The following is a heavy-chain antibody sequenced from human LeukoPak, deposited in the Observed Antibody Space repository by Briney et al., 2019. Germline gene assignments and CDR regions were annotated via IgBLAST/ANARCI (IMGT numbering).Heavy chain of an antibody. CDR3: ASGDTAMVTSGY. CDR2: IIPIFGTA. V-gene: IGHV1-69*06. CDR1: GYTFTGYY. J-gene: IGHJ4*02. Sequence: SVKVSCKASGYTFTGYYMHWVRQAPGQGLEWMGGIIPIFGTANYAQKFQGRVTITADKSTSTAYMELSSLRSEDTAVYYCASGDTAMVTSGYWGQGTLVTVSS. D-gene: IGHD5-18*01.